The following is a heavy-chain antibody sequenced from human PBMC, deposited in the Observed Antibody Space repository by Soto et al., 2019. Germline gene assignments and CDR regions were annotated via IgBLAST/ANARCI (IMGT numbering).Heavy chain of an antibody. CDR1: GGSISGSY. CDR2: VYYTGST. J-gene: IGHJ4*02. D-gene: IGHD7-27*01. CDR3: ARSVAVPGAHRDD. V-gene: IGHV4-59*01. Sequence: SESPSLTCGVSGGSISGSYWSWIRQSPGKGLEWLGYVYYTGSTNYSPSLRSRVSISVDTSKNEFSLRLSSVTAADTAVYFCARSVAVPGAHRDDWGRGTQVTVS.